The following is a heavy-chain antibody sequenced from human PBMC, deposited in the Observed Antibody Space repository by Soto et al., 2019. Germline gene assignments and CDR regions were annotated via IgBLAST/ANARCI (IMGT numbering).Heavy chain of an antibody. CDR2: IIPIFGTA. CDR3: ARVTYYDFWSGLRPYYYYGMDV. Sequence: QVQLVQSGAEVKKPGSSVKVSCKASGGTFSSYAISWVRQAPGQGLEWMGGIIPIFGTANYAQKFQGRVTITADESTSTAYMELSSLRAEDTAVYYCARVTYYDFWSGLRPYYYYGMDVWGQGTTVTVS. CDR1: GGTFSSYA. V-gene: IGHV1-69*01. J-gene: IGHJ6*02. D-gene: IGHD3-3*01.